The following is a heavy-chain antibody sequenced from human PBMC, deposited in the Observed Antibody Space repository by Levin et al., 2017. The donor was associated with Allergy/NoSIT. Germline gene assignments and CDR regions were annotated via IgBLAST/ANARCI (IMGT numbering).Heavy chain of an antibody. V-gene: IGHV3-66*02. J-gene: IGHJ4*02. CDR2: IYPDGRT. D-gene: IGHD6-19*01. Sequence: PGESLKISCAASGFSVTSHYMSWVRQAPGKGLDWVSVIYPDGRTYYADSVKGRFTISRDNSKNTLYLQMNSLRAEDTAVYYCAKTGGWYGAGYFDYWGQGTLVTVSS. CDR3: AKTGGWYGAGYFDY. CDR1: GFSVTSHY.